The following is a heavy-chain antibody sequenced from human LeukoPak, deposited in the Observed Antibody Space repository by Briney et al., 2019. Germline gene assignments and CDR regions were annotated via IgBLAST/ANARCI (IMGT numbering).Heavy chain of an antibody. CDR1: GFTFSSYE. J-gene: IGHJ4*02. CDR2: ISSSGRTI. CDR3: AREASSGILSPSNDY. D-gene: IGHD6-19*01. Sequence: PGGSLRLSCAASGFTFSSYEMNWVRQAPGKGLEWVSYISSSGRTIYYADSVKGRFTISRDNAKNSLYLQMNSLRVEDTAVYYCAREASSGILSPSNDYWGQGTLVTVSS. V-gene: IGHV3-48*03.